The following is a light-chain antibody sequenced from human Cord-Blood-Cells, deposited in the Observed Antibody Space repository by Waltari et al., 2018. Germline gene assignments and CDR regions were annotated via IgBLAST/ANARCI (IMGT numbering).Light chain of an antibody. Sequence: ELVLTQSPATLSLSPGERATLPCRASQSVSSSYFAWYQQKPGQAPRLLIYDASSRATGIPDRFSGSGSGTDFTLTISRLEPEDFAVYYCQQYGSSPLTFGGGTKVEIK. CDR2: DAS. V-gene: IGKV3-20*01. CDR3: QQYGSSPLT. CDR1: QSVSSSY. J-gene: IGKJ4*01.